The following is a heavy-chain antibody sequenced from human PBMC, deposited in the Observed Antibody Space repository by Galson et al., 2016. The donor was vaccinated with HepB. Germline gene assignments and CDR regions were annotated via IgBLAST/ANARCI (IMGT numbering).Heavy chain of an antibody. Sequence: SLRLSCAASGFTFSESYMTWIRQAPGKGLEWVSSISSRGGSAIHYADSVKGRFTISRDSSKDQVVLTMTNMDPVDTATYFCVHTDSQLSHVFFAGSWYYSDYWGQGMLVTVSS. V-gene: IGHV3-11*01. CDR2: ISSRGGSAI. J-gene: IGHJ4*02. CDR1: GFTFSESY. D-gene: IGHD2-15*01. CDR3: VHTDSQLSHVFFAGSWYYSDY.